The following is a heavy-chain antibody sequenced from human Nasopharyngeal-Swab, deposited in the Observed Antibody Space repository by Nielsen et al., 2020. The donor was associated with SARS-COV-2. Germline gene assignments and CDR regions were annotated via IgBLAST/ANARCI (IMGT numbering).Heavy chain of an antibody. CDR3: ARDPPGGQLGFDY. J-gene: IGHJ4*02. D-gene: IGHD6-13*01. CDR2: ISGYNGVT. Sequence: ASVKVSCKASGYTFTSNSITWVRQAPGQGLEWMGWISGYNGVTKYAQKFQGRVTMTTDTSTSTAYMELRSLRSDDTAVYYCARDPPGGQLGFDYWGQGTLVTVSS. V-gene: IGHV1-18*04. CDR1: GYTFTSNS.